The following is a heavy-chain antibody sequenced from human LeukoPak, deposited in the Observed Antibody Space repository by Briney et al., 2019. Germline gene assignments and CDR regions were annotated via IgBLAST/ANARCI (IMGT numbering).Heavy chain of an antibody. CDR3: ATVSAFFYDSRSYYTFDY. CDR2: TYHSGRT. D-gene: IGHD3-10*01. J-gene: IGHJ4*02. Sequence: KPSETLSLTCAVSGGSISSSKWWSWVRQPPGKGLEWIGETYHSGRTSYNPSLKSRDTLSVDKSKNKFSLYLSSVSAADTAPFYSATVSAFFYDSRSYYTFDYWGQGTLVTVSS. CDR1: GGSISSSKW. V-gene: IGHV4-4*02.